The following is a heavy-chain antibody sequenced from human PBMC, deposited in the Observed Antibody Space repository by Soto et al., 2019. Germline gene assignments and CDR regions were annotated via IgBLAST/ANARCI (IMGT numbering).Heavy chain of an antibody. CDR2: ISYDGSNK. V-gene: IGHV3-30-3*01. J-gene: IGHJ3*02. CDR3: ARALDILTGYGVGGAFDI. D-gene: IGHD3-9*01. CDR1: GFTFSTYA. Sequence: PGGSLRLSCAASGFTFSTYAMNWVRQAPGKGLEWVAVISYDGSNKYYADSVKGRFTISRDNSKNTLYLQMNSLRAEDTAVYYCARALDILTGYGVGGAFDIWGQGTMVTVSS.